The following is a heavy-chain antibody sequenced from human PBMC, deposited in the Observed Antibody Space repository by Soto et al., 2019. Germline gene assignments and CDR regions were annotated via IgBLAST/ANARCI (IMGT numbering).Heavy chain of an antibody. CDR3: ARDDPIAVAGTDYYYYGMDV. CDR1: GYTFTSYG. J-gene: IGHJ6*02. V-gene: IGHV1-18*01. Sequence: QVQLVQSGAEVKKPGASVKVSCKASGYTFTSYGISWVRQAPGQGLEWMGWISAYNGNTNYAQKLQGRVTMTTDPSTRTAYMELRSLRSDDTAVYYCARDDPIAVAGTDYYYYGMDVWGQGTTVTVSS. D-gene: IGHD6-19*01. CDR2: ISAYNGNT.